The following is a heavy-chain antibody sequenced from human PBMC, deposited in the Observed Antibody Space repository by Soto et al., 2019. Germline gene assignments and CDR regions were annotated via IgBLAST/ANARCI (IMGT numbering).Heavy chain of an antibody. V-gene: IGHV4-4*07. CDR1: GGSISSYY. J-gene: IGHJ5*02. CDR3: ARDLYWGSSGQAPSINWFDP. CDR2: IYTSGST. D-gene: IGHD3-22*01. Sequence: LSLTCTVSGGSISSYYWSWIRQPAGKGLEWIGRIYTSGSTNYNPSLKSRVTMSVDTSKNQFSLKLSSVTAADTAVYYCARDLYWGSSGQAPSINWFDPWGQGTLGTVSS.